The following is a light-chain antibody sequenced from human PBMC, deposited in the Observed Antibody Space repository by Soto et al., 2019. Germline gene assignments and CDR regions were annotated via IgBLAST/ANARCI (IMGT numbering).Light chain of an antibody. V-gene: IGLV3-1*01. CDR1: KLGDKY. CDR3: QAWDSRWV. Sequence: SYELTQPPSVSVSPGQTASITCSGDKLGDKYACWYQQKPGQSPVLVIYQDSKRPSGIPERFSGSNSGNTATLTISGTQAMDEADYYCQAWDSRWVFGGGTKVTVL. J-gene: IGLJ3*02. CDR2: QDS.